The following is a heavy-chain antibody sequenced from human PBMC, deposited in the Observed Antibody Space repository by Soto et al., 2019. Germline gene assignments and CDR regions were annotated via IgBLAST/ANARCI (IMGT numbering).Heavy chain of an antibody. CDR3: ARDRGRVVMEPAMERLGAYDAFDI. V-gene: IGHV3-33*01. D-gene: IGHD1-1*01. CDR2: IWYDGSNK. CDR1: GFTFSSYG. Sequence: ESGGGVVQPGRSLRLSCAASGFTFSSYGMHWVRQAPGKGLEWVAVIWYDGSNKYYADSVKGRFTISRDNSKNTLYLQMNSLRAEDTAVYYCARDRGRVVMEPAMERLGAYDAFDIWGQGTMVTVSS. J-gene: IGHJ3*02.